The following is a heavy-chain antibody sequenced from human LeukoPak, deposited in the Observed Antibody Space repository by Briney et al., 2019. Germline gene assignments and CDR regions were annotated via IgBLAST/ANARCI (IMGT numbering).Heavy chain of an antibody. Sequence: ASVKVSCKASGYTFTSYYMHWVRQAPGQGLEWVGIINPSGGSTSYAQKFQGRVTMTRDTSTSTVYMELSSLRSEGTAVYYCARDSCSGGSCYYYFDYWGQGTLVTVSS. CDR1: GYTFTSYY. V-gene: IGHV1-46*01. J-gene: IGHJ4*02. CDR2: INPSGGST. D-gene: IGHD2-15*01. CDR3: ARDSCSGGSCYYYFDY.